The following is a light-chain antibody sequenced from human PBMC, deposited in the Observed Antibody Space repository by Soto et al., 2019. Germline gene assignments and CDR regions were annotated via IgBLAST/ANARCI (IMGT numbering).Light chain of an antibody. CDR3: QQYYSTPPT. V-gene: IGKV4-1*01. CDR2: WAS. Sequence: DIVMTQSPDSLAVSLGERATINCKSSRSVLYSSNNKNYLAWYQQKPGQPPKLLIYWASTRESGVPDRFSGSGSGTDFTLTISSLQAEDVAFYYCQQYYSTPPTFGQGTKVEIK. J-gene: IGKJ1*01. CDR1: RSVLYSSNNKNY.